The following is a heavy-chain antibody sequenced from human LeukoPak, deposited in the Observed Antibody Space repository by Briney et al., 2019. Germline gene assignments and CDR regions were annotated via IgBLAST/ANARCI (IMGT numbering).Heavy chain of an antibody. CDR1: GFTFSSYS. D-gene: IGHD2-2*01. CDR3: ARYGSSTRNTFDI. V-gene: IGHV3-48*04. J-gene: IGHJ3*02. CDR2: ISSSSGSRSGSTI. Sequence: GGSLRLSCAASGFTFSSYSMNWVRQAPGKGLEWVSYISSSSGSRSGSTIYYADSVKGRFTISRDNAKNSLYLQMNSLRAEDTAVYYCARYGSSTRNTFDIWGQGTMVTVSS.